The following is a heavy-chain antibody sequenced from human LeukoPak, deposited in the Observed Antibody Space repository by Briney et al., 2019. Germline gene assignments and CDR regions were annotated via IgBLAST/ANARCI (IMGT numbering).Heavy chain of an antibody. J-gene: IGHJ6*02. D-gene: IGHD3-10*01. V-gene: IGHV3-30*18. CDR1: GFTFSSYG. Sequence: TGGSLRLSCAASGFTFSSYGMHWVRQAPGKGLEWVAVISYDGSNKYYADSVKGRFTISRDNSKNTLYLQMNSLRAEDTAVYYCAKAETYYCGSGSYFPYYYYGMDVWGQGTTVTVSS. CDR2: ISYDGSNK. CDR3: AKAETYYCGSGSYFPYYYYGMDV.